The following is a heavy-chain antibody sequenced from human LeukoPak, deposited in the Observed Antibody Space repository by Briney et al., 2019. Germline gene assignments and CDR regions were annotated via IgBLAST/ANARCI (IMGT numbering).Heavy chain of an antibody. V-gene: IGHV1-18*01. CDR3: ARVGSGNLDAFDI. CDR2: ISTYNGNT. J-gene: IGHJ3*02. CDR1: GYTFTSHG. Sequence: ASVKVSCKASGYTFTSHGISWVRQAPGQGLEWMGWISTYNGNTNYAQKFQGRVTMTRDMSTSTVYMELSSLRSEDTAVYYCARVGSGNLDAFDIWGQGTMVTVSS.